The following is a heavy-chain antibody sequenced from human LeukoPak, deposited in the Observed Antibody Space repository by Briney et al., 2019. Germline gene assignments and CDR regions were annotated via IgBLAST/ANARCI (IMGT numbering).Heavy chain of an antibody. J-gene: IGHJ4*02. CDR3: ARIGYDFWSGYQVYYFDY. V-gene: IGHV3-11*04. CDR2: ISSSGSTI. Sequence: GGSLRLSCAASGFTFSDYYMSWIRQAPGKGLEWVSYISSSGSTIYNADSVKGRFTISRDNAKNSLYLQMNSLRAEDTAVYYCARIGYDFWSGYQVYYFDYWGQGTLVTVSS. D-gene: IGHD3-3*01. CDR1: GFTFSDYY.